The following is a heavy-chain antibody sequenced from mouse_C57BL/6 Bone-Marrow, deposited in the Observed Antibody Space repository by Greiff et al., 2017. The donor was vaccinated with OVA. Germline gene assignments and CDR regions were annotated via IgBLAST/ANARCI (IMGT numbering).Heavy chain of an antibody. J-gene: IGHJ3*01. CDR1: GYTFTSYG. CDR2: IYPRSGNT. Sequence: QVQLKQSGAELARPGASVKLSCKASGYTFTSYGISWVKQRTGQGLEWIGEIYPRSGNTYYNEKFKGKATLTADKSSSTAYMELRSLTSEDSAVYFCARGGLRLAGFAYWGQGTLVTVSA. D-gene: IGHD1-1*01. CDR3: ARGGLRLAGFAY. V-gene: IGHV1-81*01.